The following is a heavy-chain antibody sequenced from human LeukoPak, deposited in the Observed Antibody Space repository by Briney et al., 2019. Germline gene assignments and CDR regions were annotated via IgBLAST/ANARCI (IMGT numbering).Heavy chain of an antibody. J-gene: IGHJ4*02. CDR2: IYSGGST. D-gene: IGHD3-10*01. CDR3: ARGPYGSGSYYDY. CDR1: GGSISGSNW. V-gene: IGHV3-53*01. Sequence: PSGTLSLTCAVSGGSISGSNWWSWVRQAPGKGLEWVSVIYSGGSTYYADSVKGRFTISRDNSKNTLYLQMNSLRAEDTAVYYCARGPYGSGSYYDYWGQGTLVTVSS.